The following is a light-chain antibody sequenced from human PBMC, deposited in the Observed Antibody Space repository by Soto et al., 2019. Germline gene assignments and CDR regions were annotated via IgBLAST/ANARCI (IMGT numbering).Light chain of an antibody. V-gene: IGKV3-20*01. J-gene: IGKJ1*01. CDR3: QQYGTSRT. Sequence: PGERATLSCRASQSVTNNYLAWYQQRPGLAPRLLIYGASTRTAGIPARFPGSGSGTAFTLTLSRLDTEDFAVYYCQQYGTSRTFGQGTKV. CDR2: GAS. CDR1: QSVTNNY.